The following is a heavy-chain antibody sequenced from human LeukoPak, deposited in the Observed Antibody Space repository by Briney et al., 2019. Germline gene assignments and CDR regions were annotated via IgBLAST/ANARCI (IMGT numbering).Heavy chain of an antibody. D-gene: IGHD2-2*01. CDR2: INQDGSEK. V-gene: IGHV3-7*01. J-gene: IGHJ2*01. CDR3: ARDCSTTSCSSWYFDL. CDR1: GFTFSSYW. Sequence: GGSLRLSCAASGFTFSSYWMSWVRQAPGKGLEWVANINQDGSEKYYVDSVKGRFTISRDNAKNSLYLQMNSLRAEDTAVYYCARDCSTTSCSSWYFDLWGRGTLVTVSS.